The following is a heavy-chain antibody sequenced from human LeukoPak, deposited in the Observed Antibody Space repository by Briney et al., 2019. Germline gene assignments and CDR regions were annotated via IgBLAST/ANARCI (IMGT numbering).Heavy chain of an antibody. D-gene: IGHD3-22*01. V-gene: IGHV4-4*02. CDR1: GDSINSLDL. Sequence: SETLSLTCTVSGDSINSLDLWSWVRQPPGKGLEWIGEMYLSGATHSNPSVKSRVTISIDKSKNQFFLNLSSVTAADTAVYYCAGLVGRYSSGLYYYYFDYWGQGTLVTVSS. CDR2: MYLSGAT. J-gene: IGHJ4*02. CDR3: AGLVGRYSSGLYYYYFDY.